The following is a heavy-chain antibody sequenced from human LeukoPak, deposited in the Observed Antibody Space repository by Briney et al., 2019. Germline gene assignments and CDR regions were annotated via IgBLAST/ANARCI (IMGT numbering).Heavy chain of an antibody. CDR1: GFTFSDYY. CDR3: ARDLIVGATRGGAFDI. V-gene: IGHV3-11*05. CDR2: ISSSSSYT. D-gene: IGHD1-26*01. J-gene: IGHJ3*02. Sequence: AGGSLRLSCAASGFTFSDYYMSWIRQAPGKGLEWLSYISSSSSYTNYADSVKGRFTISRDNAKNSLYLQMNSLRAEDTAVYYCARDLIVGATRGGAFDIWGQGTMVTVSS.